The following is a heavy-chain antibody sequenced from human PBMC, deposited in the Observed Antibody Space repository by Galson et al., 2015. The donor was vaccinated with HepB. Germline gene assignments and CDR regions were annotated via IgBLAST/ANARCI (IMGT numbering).Heavy chain of an antibody. D-gene: IGHD2-2*01. CDR2: IYWDDDK. CDR3: AHRRAQLIPYYYYMDV. J-gene: IGHJ6*03. V-gene: IGHV2-5*02. Sequence: PALVKPTQTLTLTCTFSGFSLSTSGVGVGWIRQPPGKALEWLALIYWDDDKRYSPSLKSRLTITKDTSKNQVVLTMTNMDPVDTATYYCAHRRAQLIPYYYYMDVWGKGTTVTVSS. CDR1: GFSLSTSGVG.